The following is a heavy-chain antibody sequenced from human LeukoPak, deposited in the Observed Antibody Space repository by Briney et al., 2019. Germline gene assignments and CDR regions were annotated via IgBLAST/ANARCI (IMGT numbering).Heavy chain of an antibody. Sequence: GGSLRLSCAASGFPFRTYWMSWVRQAPGKGLEWVANIKQDGSEKYYVDSVKGRFTISRDNAKNSLYLQMNSLRAEDTAVYYCARSIGLTGGGVDVWGQGTTVTVSS. CDR3: ARSIGLTGGGVDV. D-gene: IGHD3-9*01. J-gene: IGHJ6*02. V-gene: IGHV3-7*03. CDR1: GFPFRTYW. CDR2: IKQDGSEK.